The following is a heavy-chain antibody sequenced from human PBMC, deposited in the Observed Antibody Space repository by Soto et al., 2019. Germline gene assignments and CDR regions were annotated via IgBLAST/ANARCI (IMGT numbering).Heavy chain of an antibody. V-gene: IGHV1-8*01. D-gene: IGHD5-12*01. CDR2: MNVHSGNT. CDR3: ARASSGRGHSGYDYGY. Sequence: QVQLVQSGAEVKKPGASVKVSCKASGYTLTSYDINWVRQATGQGLEWMGWMNVHSGNTGYAQKFQGRVTMTRKTSTSTAYMELSRLTSDDTAVYYCARASSGRGHSGYDYGYWGQGTLVTVSS. CDR1: GYTLTSYD. J-gene: IGHJ4*02.